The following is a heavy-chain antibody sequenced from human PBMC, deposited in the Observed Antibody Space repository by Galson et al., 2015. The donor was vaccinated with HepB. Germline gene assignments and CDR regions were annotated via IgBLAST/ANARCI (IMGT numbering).Heavy chain of an antibody. CDR1: GFIFRHHA. CDR2: INGRGSTR. V-gene: IGHV3-23*01. Sequence: SLRLSCAGSGFIFRHHAMAWIRQAPGKGLEWVSGINGRGSTRSYSAAVKGRFSISRDNSKDTVFLQMDNLRAEDTAVYYCVKEGSWFGGDWFDPWGQGALVTAS. D-gene: IGHD3-16*01. J-gene: IGHJ5*02. CDR3: VKEGSWFGGDWFDP.